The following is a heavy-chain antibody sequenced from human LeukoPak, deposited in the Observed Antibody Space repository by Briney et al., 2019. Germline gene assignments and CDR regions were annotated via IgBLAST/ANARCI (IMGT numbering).Heavy chain of an antibody. CDR3: ARDVGGYRYGYRPTELYWYFDL. Sequence: ASVKVSCKASGYTFTSYGISWVRQAPGQGLEWMGWISAYNGNTNYAQKLQGRVTMTTDTSTSTAYMELTKLTSDDTAVYYCARDVGGYRYGYRPTELYWYFDLWGRGTLVTVSS. CDR1: GYTFTSYG. J-gene: IGHJ2*01. V-gene: IGHV1-18*01. CDR2: ISAYNGNT. D-gene: IGHD5-18*01.